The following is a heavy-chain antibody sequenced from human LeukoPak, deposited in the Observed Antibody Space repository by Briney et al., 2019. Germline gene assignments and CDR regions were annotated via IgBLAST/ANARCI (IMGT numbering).Heavy chain of an antibody. CDR2: IKEDGTEK. V-gene: IGHV3-7*01. CDR3: AKDLVRYNYDTEDF. Sequence: GGSLRLSCAASGFTFSSYWMSWVRQAPGKGLEWVANIKEDGTEKYYVDSVKGRFTISRDNAKNSLYLQMNSLRAEDTAVYYCAKDLVRYNYDTEDFWGQGSLVTVSS. J-gene: IGHJ4*02. D-gene: IGHD1-1*01. CDR1: GFTFSSYW.